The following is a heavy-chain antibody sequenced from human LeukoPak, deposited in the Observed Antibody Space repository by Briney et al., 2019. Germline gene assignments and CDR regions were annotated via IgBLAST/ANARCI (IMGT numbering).Heavy chain of an antibody. Sequence: GASMKVSCKASGYRFISHYIHWVRQAPGLGPEWLGWMHAGNGNTRYPAKFEGRVTMTRDTYSNTAYMDLTSLTSDDTAIYYCAREGSYCVGGDCYSFDFWGQGTLITVSS. D-gene: IGHD2-21*02. V-gene: IGHV1-2*02. CDR2: MHAGNGNT. CDR1: GYRFISHY. CDR3: AREGSYCVGGDCYSFDF. J-gene: IGHJ4*02.